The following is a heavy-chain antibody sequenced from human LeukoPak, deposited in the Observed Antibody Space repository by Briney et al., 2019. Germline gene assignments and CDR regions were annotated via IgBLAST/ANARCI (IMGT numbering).Heavy chain of an antibody. CDR2: INHSGST. Sequence: PSETLSLTCAVYGGSFSGYYWSWIRQPPGKGLEWIGEINHSGSTNYNPSLKSRVTISVDTSKNQFSLKLSSVTAADTAVYYCARDVATYYDFWSGNHPLYYFDYWGQGTLVTVSS. D-gene: IGHD3-3*01. J-gene: IGHJ4*02. CDR1: GGSFSGYY. CDR3: ARDVATYYDFWSGNHPLYYFDY. V-gene: IGHV4-34*01.